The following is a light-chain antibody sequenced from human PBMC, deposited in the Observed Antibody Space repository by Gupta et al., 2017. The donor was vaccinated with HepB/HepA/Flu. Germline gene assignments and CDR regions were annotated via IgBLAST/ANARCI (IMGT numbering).Light chain of an antibody. CDR2: DAS. Sequence: TQSPATLSVSPGETITLSCRASHFVSVGVAWYAQRPGQAPRLLIYDASSRAADVPSRFTGAGFGTDFTLTITSLESEDVGIYHCQQYDDWPRITFGPGTRVDI. CDR1: HFVSVG. J-gene: IGKJ3*01. V-gene: IGKV3-15*01. CDR3: QQYDDWPRIT.